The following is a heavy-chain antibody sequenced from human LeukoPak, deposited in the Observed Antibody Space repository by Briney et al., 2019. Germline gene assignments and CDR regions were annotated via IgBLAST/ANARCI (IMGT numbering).Heavy chain of an antibody. CDR3: AREGGVEAAADANWFDP. V-gene: IGHV3-74*01. CDR1: GFTLSSYA. D-gene: IGHD6-13*01. Sequence: GGSLRLSCAASGFTLSSYAMSWVRQAPGKGLVWVSRINSDGSSTSYADSVKGRFTISRDNAKNTLYLQMNSLRAEDTAVYYCAREGGVEAAADANWFDPWGQGTLVTVSS. CDR2: INSDGSST. J-gene: IGHJ5*02.